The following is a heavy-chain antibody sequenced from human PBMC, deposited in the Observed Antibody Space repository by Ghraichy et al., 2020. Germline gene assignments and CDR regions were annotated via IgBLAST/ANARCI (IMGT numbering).Heavy chain of an antibody. CDR2: IYYSGST. Sequence: GSLRLSCTVSGGSISSSSYYWGWIRQPPGKGLEWIGSIYYSGSTYYNPSLKSRVTISVDTSKNQFSLKLSSVTAAEPAVYYCARLKGFRELSQDWFDPWGQGTLVTVSS. D-gene: IGHD3-10*01. CDR1: GGSISSSSYY. CDR3: ARLKGFRELSQDWFDP. J-gene: IGHJ5*02. V-gene: IGHV4-39*01.